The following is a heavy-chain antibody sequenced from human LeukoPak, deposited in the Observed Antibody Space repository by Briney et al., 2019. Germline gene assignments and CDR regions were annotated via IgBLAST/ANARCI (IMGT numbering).Heavy chain of an antibody. J-gene: IGHJ3*02. V-gene: IGHV4-59*08. CDR1: GGSISSYY. CDR3: ARLFDVDAFDI. Sequence: SETLSLTCTVSGGSISSYYWSWIRQPPGKGLEWIGYIYYSGSTNYNPSLKSRVTISVDTSKNQFSLKLSSVTAAHTAVYYCARLFDVDAFDIWGQGTMVTVSS. CDR2: IYYSGST.